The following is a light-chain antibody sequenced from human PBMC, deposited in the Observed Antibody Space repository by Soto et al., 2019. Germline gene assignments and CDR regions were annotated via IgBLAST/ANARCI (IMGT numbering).Light chain of an antibody. V-gene: IGKV1-27*01. CDR2: AXS. J-gene: IGKJ4*02. CDR3: QKYNSATRT. CDR1: LPIGNY. Sequence: IHMTQSPSSLSASLGDRVTIPXRASLPIGNYFAWYQQEPGXIPTXXXYAXSTLQAGGPSRLSGSGSGTDFTPTISSLQPEDVAAYYCQKYNSATRTFGGGTKVDIK.